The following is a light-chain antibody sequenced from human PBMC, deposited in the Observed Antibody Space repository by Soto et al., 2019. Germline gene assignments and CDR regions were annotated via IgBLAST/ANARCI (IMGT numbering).Light chain of an antibody. Sequence: EILMTQSPATLSVSPGERATLSCRASQNVNSNLAWYQQKPGQAPRLLIYVASTRATGIPARFSGSGSGTEFTLTISSLQFEDSAVYYCQQYNNWPSWMFGQGTKVEIK. J-gene: IGKJ1*01. V-gene: IGKV3-15*01. CDR3: QQYNNWPSWM. CDR1: QNVNSN. CDR2: VAS.